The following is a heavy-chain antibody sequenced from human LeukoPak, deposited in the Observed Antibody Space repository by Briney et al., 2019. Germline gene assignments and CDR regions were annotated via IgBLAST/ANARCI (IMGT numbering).Heavy chain of an antibody. CDR1: GFTFDDYG. CDR3: ARAYSSSPTSRYYYYYYMDV. CDR2: INWNGGST. J-gene: IGHJ6*03. D-gene: IGHD6-13*01. V-gene: IGHV3-20*04. Sequence: GGSLRLSCAASGFTFDDYGMSWVRQAPGKGLEWVSGINWNGGSTGYADSVKGRFTISRDNAKNSLYLQMNSLRAEDTALYYCARAYSSSPTSRYYYYYYMDVWGKGTTVTVSS.